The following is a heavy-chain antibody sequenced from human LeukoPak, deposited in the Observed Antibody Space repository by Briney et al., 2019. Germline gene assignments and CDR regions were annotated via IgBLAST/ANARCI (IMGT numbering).Heavy chain of an antibody. V-gene: IGHV3-33*01. J-gene: IGHJ6*02. CDR3: ARDPGCSGYDSDYYYYYGMDV. D-gene: IGHD5-12*01. CDR2: IWYDGSNK. Sequence: GGSLRLSCAASGFIFCSYGMHWVRQAPGKGLEWVAVIWYDGSNKYYADSVKGRFTISRDNSKNTLYLQMNSLRAEDTAVYYCARDPGCSGYDSDYYYYYGMDVWGQGTTVTVSS. CDR1: GFIFCSYG.